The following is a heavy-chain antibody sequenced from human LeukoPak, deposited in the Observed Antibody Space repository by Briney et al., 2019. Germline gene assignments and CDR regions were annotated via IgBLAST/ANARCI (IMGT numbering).Heavy chain of an antibody. Sequence: AGGSLRLSCAASGFTFSSYAMHWVRQAPGKGLEYVSAISSNGGSTYYANSVKGRFTISRDNSKNTPYLQMGSLRAEDMAVYYCARAPSITSGYYMDVWGKGTTVTVSS. CDR3: ARAPSITSGYYMDV. V-gene: IGHV3-64*01. J-gene: IGHJ6*03. CDR1: GFTFSSYA. CDR2: ISSNGGST. D-gene: IGHD2/OR15-2a*01.